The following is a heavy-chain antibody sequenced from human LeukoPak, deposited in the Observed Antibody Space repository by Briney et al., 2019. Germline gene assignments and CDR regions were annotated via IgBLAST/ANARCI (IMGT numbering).Heavy chain of an antibody. Sequence: GGSLRLSCAASGFTFNNYGMSWVRQDPGKGLEWVSTISGSDGDTYYADSVKGRFTISRDNAKNSLYLQMNSLRAEDTAVYYCARVGGYLSWFDPWGQGTLVTVSS. J-gene: IGHJ5*02. CDR2: ISGSDGDT. CDR1: GFTFNNYG. V-gene: IGHV3-21*04. D-gene: IGHD2-15*01. CDR3: ARVGGYLSWFDP.